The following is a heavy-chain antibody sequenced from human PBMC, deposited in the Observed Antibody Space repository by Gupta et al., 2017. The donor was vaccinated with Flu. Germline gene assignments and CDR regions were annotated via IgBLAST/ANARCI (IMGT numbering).Heavy chain of an antibody. D-gene: IGHD3-10*01. Sequence: EVQLLESGGDLVQPGGSLRLSCVPSGFTFSTYPMGWVRRAPGKGLEWVSALSAPGTSTYYADAVKGRFTISRDNSKNTLYLQMNNLRAEDTALYYCARGPKDDAFAVWGQGTVVTVSS. CDR3: ARGPKDDAFAV. CDR1: GFTFSTYP. CDR2: LSAPGTST. J-gene: IGHJ3*01. V-gene: IGHV3-23*01.